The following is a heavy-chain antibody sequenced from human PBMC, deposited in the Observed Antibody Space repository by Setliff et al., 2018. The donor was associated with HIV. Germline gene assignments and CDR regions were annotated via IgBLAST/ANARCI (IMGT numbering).Heavy chain of an antibody. CDR1: GYTFTSYG. D-gene: IGHD4-17*01. J-gene: IGHJ4*02. CDR2: ISASNGNT. Sequence: GASVKVSCKASGYTFTSYGISWVRQAPGQGLEWMGWISASNGNTNYAQKLQGRVTMTTYTPTSTDYMELRNLRSDDTAIYYCARRIYGNNPYFDYWSQGTLVTVSS. V-gene: IGHV1-18*01. CDR3: ARRIYGNNPYFDY.